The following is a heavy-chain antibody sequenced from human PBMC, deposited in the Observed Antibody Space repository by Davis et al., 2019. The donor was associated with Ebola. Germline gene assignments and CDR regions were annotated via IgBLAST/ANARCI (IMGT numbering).Heavy chain of an antibody. J-gene: IGHJ6*02. Sequence: MPSETLSLTCAVYGGSFSGYYWSWIRQPPGKGLEWIGYIYYSGSTNYNPSLKSRVTISVDTSKNQFSLKLSSVTAADTAVYYCATQGRYFDWLSNYGMDVWGQGTTVTVSS. V-gene: IGHV4-59*08. CDR3: ATQGRYFDWLSNYGMDV. CDR2: IYYSGST. CDR1: GGSFSGYY. D-gene: IGHD3-9*01.